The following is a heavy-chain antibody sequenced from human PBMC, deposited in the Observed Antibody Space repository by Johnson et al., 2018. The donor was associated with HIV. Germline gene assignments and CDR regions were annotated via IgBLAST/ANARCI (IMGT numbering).Heavy chain of an antibody. CDR1: GFTFSNYG. V-gene: IGHV3-30*03. CDR2: ISYDGSNK. J-gene: IGHJ3*02. CDR3: AREGRRDAFDI. Sequence: QVQLVESGGGVVQPGRSLRLSCAASGFTFSNYGIHWVRQAPGKGLEWVAVISYDGSNKYYADSVKGLFTISRDNSKNTLYLQMNSLRAEDTAVYYCAREGRRDAFDIWGQGTMVTVSS.